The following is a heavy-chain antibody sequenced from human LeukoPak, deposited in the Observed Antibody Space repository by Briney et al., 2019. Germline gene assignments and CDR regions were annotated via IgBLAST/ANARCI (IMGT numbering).Heavy chain of an antibody. J-gene: IGHJ4*02. Sequence: SQTLSLTCTVSGGSISSGGYYWSWIRQHPGKGLEWIGYIYYSGSTYYNPSLKSRVTISVDTSKNQFSLKLSSVTAADTAVYYCARGGYGYGTEIDYWGQGTLVTVSS. V-gene: IGHV4-31*03. CDR1: GGSISSGGYY. CDR2: IYYSGST. D-gene: IGHD5-18*01. CDR3: ARGGYGYGTEIDY.